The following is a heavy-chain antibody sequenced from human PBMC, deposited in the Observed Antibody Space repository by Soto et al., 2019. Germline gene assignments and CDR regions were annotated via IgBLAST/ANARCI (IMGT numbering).Heavy chain of an antibody. CDR2: INQSGRT. V-gene: IGHV4-34*01. J-gene: IGHJ4*02. CDR1: GGSFSGYY. CDR3: AGPNITCGGDCYYLDY. Sequence: ASETLSLTCAVYGGSFSGYYWSWIRQPPGKGLEWIGEINQSGRTNYNPSLQGRVTISVDTSKNQFSLKLSSVTAADTAVYYCAGPNITCGGDCYYLDYWGQGTLVTVSS. D-gene: IGHD2-21*02.